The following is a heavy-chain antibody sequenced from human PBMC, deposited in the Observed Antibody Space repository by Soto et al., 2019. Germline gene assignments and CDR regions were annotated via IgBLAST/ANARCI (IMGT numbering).Heavy chain of an antibody. CDR3: ARVMYYYDSSGYWNWFDP. D-gene: IGHD3-22*01. J-gene: IGHJ5*02. V-gene: IGHV4-30-4*01. Sequence: KPSETLSLTCTVSGGSISSGDYYWSWIRQPPGKGLEWIGYIYYSGSTYYNPSLKSRVTISVDTSKNQFSLKLSSVTAADTAVYYCARVMYYYDSSGYWNWFDPWGQGTLVTVSS. CDR2: IYYSGST. CDR1: GGSISSGDYY.